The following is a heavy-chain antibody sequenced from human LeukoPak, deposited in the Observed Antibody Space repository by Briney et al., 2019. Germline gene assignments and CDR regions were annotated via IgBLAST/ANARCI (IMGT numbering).Heavy chain of an antibody. CDR3: ARDRWDTATNDAFDI. Sequence: SETLSLTCTVSGGSISSYYWSWIRQPPGKGLEWIGYIYYSGSTNYNPSLKSRVTISVDTSKNQFSLKLSSVTAADTAVYYCARDRWDTATNDAFDIWGQGTMVTVSS. V-gene: IGHV4-59*01. CDR2: IYYSGST. J-gene: IGHJ3*02. CDR1: GGSISSYY. D-gene: IGHD5-18*01.